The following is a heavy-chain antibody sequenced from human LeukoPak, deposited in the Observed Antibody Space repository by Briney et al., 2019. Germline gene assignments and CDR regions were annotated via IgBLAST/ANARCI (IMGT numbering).Heavy chain of an antibody. V-gene: IGHV3-53*01. D-gene: IGHD1-14*01. CDR3: ARGYTVGFDR. CDR2: IYSGGDT. Sequence: GGSLRLSCAASGFTVSSNYMSWVRQAPGKGLEWVSVIYSGGDTYNADSVKGRFTVSRDSSKNTVFLQMNSPRVEDTAVYFCARGYTVGFDRWSQGTLVTVSS. J-gene: IGHJ5*02. CDR1: GFTVSSNY.